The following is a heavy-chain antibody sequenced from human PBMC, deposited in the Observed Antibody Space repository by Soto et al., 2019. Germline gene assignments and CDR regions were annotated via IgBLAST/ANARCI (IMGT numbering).Heavy chain of an antibody. CDR2: IKQNGSKK. V-gene: IGHV3-7*01. CDR1: GFTFSSYW. D-gene: IGHD5-12*01. Sequence: GGSLRLSCATSGFTFSSYWMSWVRQAPGTGLEWVANIKQNGSKKYYVESVKGRFNTSRDNAKSSLYVQMNSLRAEDTAVYYCAKVLQHGYSGYDHDYWGQGTLVTVSS. CDR3: AKVLQHGYSGYDHDY. J-gene: IGHJ4*02.